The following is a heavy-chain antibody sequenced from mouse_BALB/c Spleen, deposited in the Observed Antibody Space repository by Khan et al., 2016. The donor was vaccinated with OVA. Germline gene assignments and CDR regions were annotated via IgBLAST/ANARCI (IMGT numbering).Heavy chain of an antibody. D-gene: IGHD2-13*01. CDR3: ARWFDGDTSLYAMDY. J-gene: IGHJ4*01. Sequence: QVQLKESGPGLVAPSQSLSITCTVSGFSLTSYGVHWVRQPPGKGLEWLVVIWSDGGTNYNSVLKSRLSISKDNSKSQVFLKMNSLQTDVTAIDYCARWFDGDTSLYAMDYWGQGTTVTVSS. CDR2: IWSDGGT. V-gene: IGHV2-6*02. CDR1: GFSLTSYG.